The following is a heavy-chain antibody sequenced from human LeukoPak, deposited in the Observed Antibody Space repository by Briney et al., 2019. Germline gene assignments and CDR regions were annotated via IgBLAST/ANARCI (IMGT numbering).Heavy chain of an antibody. D-gene: IGHD2-8*01. V-gene: IGHV3-66*01. Sequence: PGGSLRLSCAASGFTVSSNYMNWVRQAPGKGLEWVSVIYSGGSTYYADSVKGRITISRDNSKNTLYLQMNSLRAEDTAVYYCARGNGGSNWFGPWGQGTLVTVSS. J-gene: IGHJ5*02. CDR2: IYSGGST. CDR1: GFTVSSNY. CDR3: ARGNGGSNWFGP.